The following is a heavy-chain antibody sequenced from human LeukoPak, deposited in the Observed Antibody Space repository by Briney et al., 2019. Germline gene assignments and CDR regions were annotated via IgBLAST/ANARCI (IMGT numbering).Heavy chain of an antibody. CDR2: ISAYNGNT. D-gene: IGHD1-26*01. V-gene: IGHV1-18*01. J-gene: IGHJ3*02. CDR1: GYTFTSYA. CDR3: ARNPWDDAFDI. Sequence: ASVKVSCKASGYTFTSYAMHWVRQAPGQGLEWMGWISAYNGNTNYAQKLQGRVTMTTDTSTSTAYMELRSLRSDDTAVYYCARNPWDDAFDIWGQGTMVTVSS.